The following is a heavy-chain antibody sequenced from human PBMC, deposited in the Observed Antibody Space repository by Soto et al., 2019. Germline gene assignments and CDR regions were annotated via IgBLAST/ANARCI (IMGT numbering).Heavy chain of an antibody. CDR3: AKDLSGDYVAFDI. J-gene: IGHJ3*02. Sequence: EVQLVESGGGLVQPGRSLRLSCAASGFTFDDYAMHWVRQAPGKGLEWVSGISWNSGSIGYADSVKGRFTISRDNAKNSLYLQMNSLRAEDTALYYCAKDLSGDYVAFDIWGQGTMVTVSS. CDR1: GFTFDDYA. V-gene: IGHV3-9*01. CDR2: ISWNSGSI. D-gene: IGHD4-17*01.